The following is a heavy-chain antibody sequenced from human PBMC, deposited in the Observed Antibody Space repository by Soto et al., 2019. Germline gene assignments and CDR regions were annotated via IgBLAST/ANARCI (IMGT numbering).Heavy chain of an antibody. J-gene: IGHJ4*02. CDR2: ISAYNGNT. Sequence: ASVKVSCKASGYTFTSYGISWVRQAPGQGLEWMGWISAYNGNTNYAQKLQGRVTMTTDTSTSTAYMELRSLRSDDTAVYYCARDRAYYDILPGHGDYWGQVTLVTVSS. V-gene: IGHV1-18*01. CDR1: GYTFTSYG. CDR3: ARDRAYYDILPGHGDY. D-gene: IGHD3-9*01.